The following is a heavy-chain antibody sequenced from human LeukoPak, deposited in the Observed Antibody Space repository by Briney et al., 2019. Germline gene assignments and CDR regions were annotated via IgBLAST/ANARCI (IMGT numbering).Heavy chain of an antibody. CDR1: GYTFTGYY. CDR3: ARLSEWELRAFDY. CDR2: ISPNSGGT. J-gene: IGHJ4*02. D-gene: IGHD1-26*01. V-gene: IGHV1-2*02. Sequence: ASVKVSCKASGYTFTGYYIHWVRQAPGQGLEWMGWISPNSGGTNSAQKFQGRVTMTRDTSISTAYMELSRLRSDDTAVYYCARLSEWELRAFDYWGQGTLVTVSS.